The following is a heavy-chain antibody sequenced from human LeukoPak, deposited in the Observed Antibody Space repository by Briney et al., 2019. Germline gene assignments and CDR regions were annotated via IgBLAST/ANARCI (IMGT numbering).Heavy chain of an antibody. D-gene: IGHD6-19*01. V-gene: IGHV3-48*04. J-gene: IGHJ4*02. CDR1: GFTFSSYA. CDR3: ARAVSIAVAEIY. Sequence: GGSLRLSCAASGFTFSSYAMNWVRQAPGKGLEWVSYISSSGSTIYYADSVKGRFTISRDNAKNSLYLQMNSLRAEDTALYYCARAVSIAVAEIYWGQGTLVTVSS. CDR2: ISSSGSTI.